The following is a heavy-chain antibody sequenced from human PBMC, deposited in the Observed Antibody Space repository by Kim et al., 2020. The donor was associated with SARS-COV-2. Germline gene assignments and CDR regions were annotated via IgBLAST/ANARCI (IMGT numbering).Heavy chain of an antibody. CDR1: AYTFSDYY. V-gene: IGHV1-46*01. D-gene: IGHD3-10*01. CDR2: IDPSGRAP. Sequence: ASVKVSCKASAYTFSDYYIHWVRQAPGQGLEWMGIIDPSGRAPTYAQMFQGRVTMTRDTSTRTVYMELSSLRSEDTATYYCARKIRGVDYFYYGMDVWGQ. CDR3: ARKIRGVDYFYYGMDV. J-gene: IGHJ6*02.